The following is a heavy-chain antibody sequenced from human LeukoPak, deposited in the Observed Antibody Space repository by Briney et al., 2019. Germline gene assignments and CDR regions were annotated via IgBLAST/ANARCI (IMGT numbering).Heavy chain of an antibody. CDR1: GFTFSSYA. D-gene: IGHD6-19*01. CDR2: ISGNGGST. CDR3: AKLYSSGWSHFDY. J-gene: IGHJ4*02. Sequence: PGGSLRLSCAASGFTFSSYAMSWVRQAPGKGLEWVSAISGNGGSTYYADSVKGRFTISRDNSKNTLYLQMNSLRAEDTAVYYCAKLYSSGWSHFDYWGQGTLVTVSS. V-gene: IGHV3-23*01.